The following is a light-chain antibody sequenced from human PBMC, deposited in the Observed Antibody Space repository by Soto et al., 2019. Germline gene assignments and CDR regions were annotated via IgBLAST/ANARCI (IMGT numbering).Light chain of an antibody. CDR2: GAS. V-gene: IGKV3-20*01. Sequence: EVVLTQSPGTLSLSPGERATLSCGASQSVSNSLAWYQQKTGQAPSLLISGASGRATGIPDRFSGSGSETDFTLTISRLEPEDFGLYYCQQYGSSPITFGQGTLLEIK. J-gene: IGKJ5*01. CDR1: QSVSNSL. CDR3: QQYGSSPIT.